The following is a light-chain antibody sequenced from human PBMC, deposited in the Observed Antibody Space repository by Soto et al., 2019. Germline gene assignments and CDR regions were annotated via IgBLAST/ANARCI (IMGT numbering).Light chain of an antibody. CDR3: MQALQAPYT. Sequence: DIVMTQSPLSLPVTPGEPASISCGSSQSLLDSNGYNYLDWYLQKPVQSPQLLIYLGSNRASGVPDRFSGSGSGTDFTLRISRVEAEDVGLYYCMQALQAPYTFGQGTKLEIK. V-gene: IGKV2-28*01. CDR1: QSLLDSNGYNY. CDR2: LGS. J-gene: IGKJ2*01.